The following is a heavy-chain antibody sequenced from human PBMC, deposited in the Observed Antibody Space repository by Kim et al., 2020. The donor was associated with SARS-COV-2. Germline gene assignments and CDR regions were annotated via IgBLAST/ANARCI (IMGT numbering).Heavy chain of an antibody. CDR1: GYTFTSYI. Sequence: ASVKVSCKASGYTFTSYIIHWVRQAPGQRLEWMGRINAGNGNTEYSQKFQGRVTITRDTSASAAYMELSSLRSEDTAMYYCARVTDSSGYWASGPSHTFDIWGQGTMVIVSS. CDR3: ARVTDSSGYWASGPSHTFDI. J-gene: IGHJ3*02. D-gene: IGHD3-22*01. V-gene: IGHV1-3*01. CDR2: INAGNGNT.